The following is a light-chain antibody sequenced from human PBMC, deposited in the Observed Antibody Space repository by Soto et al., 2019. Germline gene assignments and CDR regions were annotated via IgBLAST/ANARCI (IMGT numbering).Light chain of an antibody. CDR1: QSVSIW. CDR3: QQFNTSPWT. J-gene: IGKJ1*01. CDR2: RSS. Sequence: DIQMTQSPSTLYASEGDRVTISCRASQSVSIWLAWYQQKPGRAPKLLIYRSSILESGVPSRFIGSGSGTEFTLTISSLQPDDFATYYCQQFNTSPWTFGQGTKVDIK. V-gene: IGKV1-5*03.